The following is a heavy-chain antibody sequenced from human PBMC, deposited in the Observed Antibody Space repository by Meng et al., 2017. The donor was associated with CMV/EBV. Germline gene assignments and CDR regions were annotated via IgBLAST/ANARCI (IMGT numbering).Heavy chain of an antibody. V-gene: IGHV3-30*02. D-gene: IGHD3-3*01. CDR1: GFVFSRYG. CDR3: ARDLGQRGYDFWSGYYTGNNWFDP. Sequence: GGSLRLSCAASGFVFSRYGMHWVRQAPGNGLEWVAFIRNDGSNKYYADSVKGRFTISRDNSKNTLYLQMNSLRAEDTAVYYCARDLGQRGYDFWSGYYTGNNWFDPWGQGTLVTVSS. CDR2: IRNDGSNK. J-gene: IGHJ5*02.